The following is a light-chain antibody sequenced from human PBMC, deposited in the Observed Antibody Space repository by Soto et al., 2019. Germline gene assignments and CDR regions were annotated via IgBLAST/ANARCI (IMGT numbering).Light chain of an antibody. V-gene: IGLV1-40*01. CDR2: GNI. CDR3: QSYDSTLSARYV. Sequence: QSVLTQPPSVSAAPGQKVNISCSGSSSNIGAGYDVHWYQQRPGTAPKLLIFGNINRPSGVPDRFSGSKSGTSASLAITGLQAEDEGDYYCQSYDSTLSARYVFGTGTKGTVL. CDR1: SSNIGAGYD. J-gene: IGLJ1*01.